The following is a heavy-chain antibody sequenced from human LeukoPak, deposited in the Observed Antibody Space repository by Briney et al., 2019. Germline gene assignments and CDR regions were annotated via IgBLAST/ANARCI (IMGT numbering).Heavy chain of an antibody. CDR1: GGSISTYN. CDR2: MYSSGST. D-gene: IGHD5-12*01. V-gene: IGHV4-4*07. Sequence: PSETLSLTCTVSGGSISTYNWNGLGQPAGRDLEGMGRMYSSGSTSYNPSLKSRITMSIDTAKYQFSLNLNSVTAADTAVYYCAREITSGYYFLDYWGQGTLVTVSS. CDR3: AREITSGYYFLDY. J-gene: IGHJ4*02.